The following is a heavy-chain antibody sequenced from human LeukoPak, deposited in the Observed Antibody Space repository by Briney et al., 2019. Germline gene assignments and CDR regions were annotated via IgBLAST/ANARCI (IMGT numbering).Heavy chain of an antibody. CDR3: ARAGGGDFYCSGGSCYLVY. D-gene: IGHD2-15*01. CDR2: INPNSGGT. CDR1: GYTFTGYY. Sequence: ASVKVSCKASGYTFTGYYMHWVRQAPGQGLEWMGWINPNSGGTNYAQKFQGRVTTTRDTSISTAYMELSRLRSDDTAVYYCARAGGGDFYCSGGSCYLVYWGQGTLVTVSS. V-gene: IGHV1-2*02. J-gene: IGHJ4*02.